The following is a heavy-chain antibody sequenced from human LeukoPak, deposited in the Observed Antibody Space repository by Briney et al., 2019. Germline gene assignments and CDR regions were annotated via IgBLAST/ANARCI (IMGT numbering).Heavy chain of an antibody. CDR3: ARIRMITFGGVIVRTYYFDY. CDR2: IVHRGNT. V-gene: IGHV4-38-2*01. J-gene: IGHJ4*02. CDR1: NYSISSGYY. D-gene: IGHD3-16*02. Sequence: SETLSLTCAVSNYSISSGYYWGWIRQPPGKGLEGIGSIVHRGNTYYNPSLKSRVNISVDTSKNQFSLKLSSVTAADTAVYYCARIRMITFGGVIVRTYYFDYWGQGTLVIVSS.